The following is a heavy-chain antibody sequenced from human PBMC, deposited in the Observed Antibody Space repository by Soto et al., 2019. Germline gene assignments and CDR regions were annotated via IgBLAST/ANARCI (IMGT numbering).Heavy chain of an antibody. CDR1: GYTFSSYG. V-gene: IGHV1-18*01. J-gene: IGHJ6*02. CDR2: ISAYNGNT. Sequence: QPAASVKVSCKASGYTFSSYGISWVRQAPGQGLEWMGWISAYNGNTNYAQKLQGRITMTTDTFTSTVYMELRSLRSDDTSVYYCARVGRITIFGVVIIRAGYYGMDVWGQGTTVTVS. D-gene: IGHD3-3*01. CDR3: ARVGRITIFGVVIIRAGYYGMDV.